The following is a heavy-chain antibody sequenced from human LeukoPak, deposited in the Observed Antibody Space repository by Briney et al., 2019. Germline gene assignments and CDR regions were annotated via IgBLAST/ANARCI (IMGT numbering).Heavy chain of an antibody. V-gene: IGHV3-30*04. J-gene: IGHJ4*02. CDR2: ISSDGRDK. CDR1: GFTLSTYA. CDR3: ARNFDY. Sequence: PGRSLRLSCAASGFTLSTYAMHWVRQAPGKGLEWVAVISSDGRDKKYTDSVKGRFSISRDNSKNTLYLQMNSLRSEDTAVYYCARNFDYWGQGTLVTVSS.